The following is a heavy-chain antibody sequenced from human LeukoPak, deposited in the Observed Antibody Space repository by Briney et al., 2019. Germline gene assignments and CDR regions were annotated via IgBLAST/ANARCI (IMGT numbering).Heavy chain of an antibody. V-gene: IGHV4-34*01. J-gene: IGHJ6*02. CDR3: ARAGLPAPYYYYGMDV. Sequence: SETLSLTCAVYGGSFSGYYWSWIRQPPGKGLEWIGEINHSGSTNYNPSLKSRVTISVDTSKNQFSPKLSSVTAADTAVYYCARAGLPAPYYYYGMDVWGRGTTVTVSS. CDR2: INHSGST. CDR1: GGSFSGYY. D-gene: IGHD4-11*01.